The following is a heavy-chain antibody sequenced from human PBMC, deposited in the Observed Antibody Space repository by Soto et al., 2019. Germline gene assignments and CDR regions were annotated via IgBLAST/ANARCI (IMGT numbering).Heavy chain of an antibody. V-gene: IGHV4-4*02. CDR1: GGSISSSNW. CDR3: GGVLFPPPHYYYDGMDV. Sequence: QVQLQESGPGLVKPSGTLSLTCAVSGGSISSSNWWSWVRQPPGKGLEWIGEIYHSGSTNYNPSLKGRVPISVAQSQNPFSLQLSSVAAADRAGYYCGGVLFPPPHYYYDGMDVWGQGTTVTVSS. J-gene: IGHJ6*02. CDR2: IYHSGST.